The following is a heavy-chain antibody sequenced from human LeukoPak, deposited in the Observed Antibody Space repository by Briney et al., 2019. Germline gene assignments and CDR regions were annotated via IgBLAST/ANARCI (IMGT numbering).Heavy chain of an antibody. Sequence: PSETLSFTCSVSGGSISSYYWSWLRPPPGMGLEWIGYINYSGTTNYNHFLRSRVTISVDTSKNQFSLKLSSVTAADTAVYYCARCIAVAGTGMCYINYWGQGTLVTVSS. CDR1: GGSISSYY. D-gene: IGHD6-19*01. V-gene: IGHV4-59*08. CDR3: ARCIAVAGTGMCYINY. J-gene: IGHJ4*02. CDR2: INYSGTT.